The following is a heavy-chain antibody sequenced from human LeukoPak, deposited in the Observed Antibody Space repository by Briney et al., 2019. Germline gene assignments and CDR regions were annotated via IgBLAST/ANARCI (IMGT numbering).Heavy chain of an antibody. CDR1: GFTFSSYS. J-gene: IGHJ4*02. CDR2: ISSSSSYI. D-gene: IGHD5-18*01. CDR3: ARNRGIQLWSPFDY. Sequence: GGSLRLSCAASGFTFSSYSMNWVRQAPGKGLEWVSSISSSSSYIYYADSVKGRFTISRDNAKNSLYLQMNSLRAEDTAVYYCARNRGIQLWSPFDYWGQGTLVTVSS. V-gene: IGHV3-21*01.